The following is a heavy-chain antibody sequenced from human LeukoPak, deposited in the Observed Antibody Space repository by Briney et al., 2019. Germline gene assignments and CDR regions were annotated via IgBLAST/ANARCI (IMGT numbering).Heavy chain of an antibody. Sequence: GGSLRLSCAASEFTFSSYWMSWVRQAPGKGLEWVANIKQDGSEKYYVDSVKGRFTISRDNAKNSLYLQMNSLRAEDTAVYYCARSTAGFDCWGQGTLVTVSS. D-gene: IGHD1-1*01. J-gene: IGHJ4*02. CDR2: IKQDGSEK. V-gene: IGHV3-7*01. CDR1: EFTFSSYW. CDR3: ARSTAGFDC.